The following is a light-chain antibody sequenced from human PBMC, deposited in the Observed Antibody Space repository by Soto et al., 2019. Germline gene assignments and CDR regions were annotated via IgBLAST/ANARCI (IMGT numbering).Light chain of an antibody. V-gene: IGKV1-5*01. CDR1: QSISSW. CDR2: DAS. Sequence: DIQMTQSPSTLSASVGDRVTITCRASQSISSWLAWYQQKPGKAPKLLMYDASSLDSGVPSRFSGSGSGTEFTLTFSSLQPDDFATYYCQQYNGDPWTFGQGTKVEIK. J-gene: IGKJ1*01. CDR3: QQYNGDPWT.